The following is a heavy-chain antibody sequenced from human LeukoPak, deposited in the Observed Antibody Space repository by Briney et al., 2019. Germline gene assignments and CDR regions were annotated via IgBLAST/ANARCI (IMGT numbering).Heavy chain of an antibody. CDR2: IYTSGST. CDR1: GGSISSGSYY. J-gene: IGHJ4*02. Sequence: SETLSLTCTDSGGSISSGSYYWSWIRQPAGKGLEWIGRIYTSGSTNYNPSLKSRVTISVDTSKNQFSLKLSSVTAADTAVYYCARAPHYYYDSSGSIFDYWGQGTLVTVSS. CDR3: ARAPHYYYDSSGSIFDY. V-gene: IGHV4-61*02. D-gene: IGHD3-22*01.